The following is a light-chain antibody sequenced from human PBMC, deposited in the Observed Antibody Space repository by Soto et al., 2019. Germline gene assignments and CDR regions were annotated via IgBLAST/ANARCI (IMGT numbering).Light chain of an antibody. CDR2: GAS. CDR3: QQYGSSPA. J-gene: IGKJ4*01. CDR1: QSVTSSY. Sequence: PGERATLSCRASQSVTSSYLAWYQQKPGQAPRLLIYGASSRATGIPDRFSGSGSGTDFTLTISRLEPEDFAVYYCQQYGSSPAFGGGTKVEIK. V-gene: IGKV3-20*01.